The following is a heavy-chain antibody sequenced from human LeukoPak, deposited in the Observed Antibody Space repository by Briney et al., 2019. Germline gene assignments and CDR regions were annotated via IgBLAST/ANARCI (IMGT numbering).Heavy chain of an antibody. V-gene: IGHV4-59*01. CDR2: IYSSGST. CDR3: ARVDEGGYYYYGMDV. D-gene: IGHD3-16*01. Sequence: PSETLSLTCTVSAVSISSYYWSWIRQPPGKGLEWIGYIYSSGSTSYNPSLKSRVTISVDTSKNQFSLKLSSVTAADTAVYYCARVDEGGYYYYGMDVWGQGTTVTVSS. CDR1: AVSISSYY. J-gene: IGHJ6*02.